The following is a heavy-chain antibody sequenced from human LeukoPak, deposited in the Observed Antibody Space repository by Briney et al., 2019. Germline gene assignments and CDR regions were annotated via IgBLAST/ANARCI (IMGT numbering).Heavy chain of an antibody. Sequence: PSETLSLTCAVYGGSFSGYYWSWIRQPPGKGLEWIGEINHSGSTNYNPSLKSRVTISVDPSTNQFSLKLSSVTAADTAVYYCARGRLRGYCSSTSCYGFDYWGQGTLVTVSS. J-gene: IGHJ4*02. CDR1: GGSFSGYY. CDR2: INHSGST. V-gene: IGHV4-34*01. CDR3: ARGRLRGYCSSTSCYGFDY. D-gene: IGHD2-2*01.